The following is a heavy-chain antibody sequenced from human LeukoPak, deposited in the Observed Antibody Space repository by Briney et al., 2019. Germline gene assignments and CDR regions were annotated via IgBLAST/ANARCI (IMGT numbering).Heavy chain of an antibody. CDR1: GFTFSDYY. V-gene: IGHV3-11*06. D-gene: IGHD6-13*01. CDR2: ISSSSSYT. CDR3: ARAGAGSSWFSDAFDI. Sequence: GGSLRLSCAASGFTFSDYYMSWIRQAPGKGREWVSYISSSSSYTNYADSVKGRFTISRDNAKNSLYLQMNSLRAEDTAVYYCARAGAGSSWFSDAFDIWGQGTMVTVSS. J-gene: IGHJ3*02.